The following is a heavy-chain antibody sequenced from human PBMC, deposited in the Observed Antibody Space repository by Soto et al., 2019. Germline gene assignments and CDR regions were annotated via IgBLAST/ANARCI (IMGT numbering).Heavy chain of an antibody. CDR1: GFTFSSYA. J-gene: IGHJ2*01. CDR2: ISGSGGST. V-gene: IGHV3-23*01. CDR3: AKTSVVTSFLWYFAL. D-gene: IGHD2-21*02. Sequence: EVQLLESGGGLVQPGGSLRLSCAASGFTFSSYAMSWVRQAPGKGLEWVSAISGSGGSTYYADSVKGRFTISRDNSKNTVYLQMTSLRVEDTAVYYCAKTSVVTSFLWYFALWGRGTLVTVSS.